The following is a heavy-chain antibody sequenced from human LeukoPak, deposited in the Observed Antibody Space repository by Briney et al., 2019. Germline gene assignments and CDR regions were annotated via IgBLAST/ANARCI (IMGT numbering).Heavy chain of an antibody. CDR3: ARGDSAVTPKYFQY. CDR1: SGSFRTYY. CDR2: IYYSGST. J-gene: IGHJ1*01. D-gene: IGHD4-23*01. V-gene: IGHV4-59*01. Sequence: SETLSLTCTVSSGSFRTYYWSWIRQPPGKGLEWIGYIYYSGSTNYNPSLKSRVTISLDTSKNQFSLKLSSVTAADTAVYYCARGDSAVTPKYFQYWGQGTLVTVSS.